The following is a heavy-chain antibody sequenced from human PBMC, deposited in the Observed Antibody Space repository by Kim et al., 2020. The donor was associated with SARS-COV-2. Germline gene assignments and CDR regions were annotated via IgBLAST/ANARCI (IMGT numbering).Heavy chain of an antibody. CDR1: GYSFNSYW. J-gene: IGHJ4*02. CDR2: IYPGYSHA. V-gene: IGHV5-51*01. CDR3: ARIYCSSTGCYALDY. Sequence: GESLKISCKGSGYSFNSYWIGWVRHMPGKGLEWMGIIYPGYSHARYSPSFQGQVTISADKSISSAYLQWSSLKASDTAMYYCARIYCSSTGCYALDYWGQGTLVSVSS. D-gene: IGHD2-2*01.